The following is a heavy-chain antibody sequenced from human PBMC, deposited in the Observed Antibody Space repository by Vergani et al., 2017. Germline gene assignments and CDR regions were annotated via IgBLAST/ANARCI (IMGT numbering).Heavy chain of an antibody. CDR2: IYYSGST. Sequence: QVQLQESGPGLVKPSETLSLTCTVSGGSISSYYWSWIRQPPGKGLEWIGYIYYSGSTNYNPSLKSRVTISVDTSKNQFSLKLSSVTAADTSVYYCARNPYCGGDCYSDAFDIWSQGTIVTVSS. D-gene: IGHD2-21*02. V-gene: IGHV4-59*01. J-gene: IGHJ3*02. CDR1: GGSISSYY. CDR3: ARNPYCGGDCYSDAFDI.